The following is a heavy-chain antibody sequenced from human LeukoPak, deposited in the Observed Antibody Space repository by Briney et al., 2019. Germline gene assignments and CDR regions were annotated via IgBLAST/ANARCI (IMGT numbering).Heavy chain of an antibody. CDR3: AKANKVLTATHIDS. D-gene: IGHD1-14*01. CDR1: GFTFNYYA. Sequence: GGSLRLSCAATGFTFNYYAMNWVRQAPGKGLEWVSAISGSGDSTYYADSVKGHFTISRDNSKNTLYLQMNSLGAEDTAIYYCAKANKVLTATHIDSWGQGTLVTVSS. J-gene: IGHJ4*02. CDR2: ISGSGDST. V-gene: IGHV3-23*01.